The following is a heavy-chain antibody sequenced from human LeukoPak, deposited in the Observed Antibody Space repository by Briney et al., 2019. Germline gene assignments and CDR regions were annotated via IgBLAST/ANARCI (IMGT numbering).Heavy chain of an antibody. CDR3: AKSYTSGAWLWWD. V-gene: IGHV3-30*02. CDR1: GFIFSSYG. J-gene: IGHJ4*02. Sequence: GGSLRLSCAASGFIFSSYGMHWVRQAPGKGLEWVAFIRYDGSNKYYADSVKGRFTISRDISKNTLYPQMNSLRTEDTAVYYCAKSYTSGAWLWWDWGQGTLVTVSS. D-gene: IGHD6-19*01. CDR2: IRYDGSNK.